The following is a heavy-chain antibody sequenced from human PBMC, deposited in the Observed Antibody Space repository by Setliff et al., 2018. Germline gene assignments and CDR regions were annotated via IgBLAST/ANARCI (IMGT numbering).Heavy chain of an antibody. CDR3: ARLRGAFDY. V-gene: IGHV4-61*09. CDR1: GDSISSGSYY. D-gene: IGHD3-16*01. Sequence: LSLTCTVSGDSISSGSYYWTWIRQPAGKGLEWIGHFHTGGSTNYNRSLRSRVSISVDTSKNQFSLRLNSATAADTAVYYCARLRGAFDYWGQGTLVTVSS. J-gene: IGHJ4*02. CDR2: FHTGGST.